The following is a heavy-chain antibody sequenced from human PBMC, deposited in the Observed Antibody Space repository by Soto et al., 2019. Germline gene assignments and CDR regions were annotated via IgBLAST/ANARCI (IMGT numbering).Heavy chain of an antibody. CDR2: INSDGSST. V-gene: IGHV3-74*01. D-gene: IGHD2-15*01. J-gene: IGHJ4*02. Sequence: EVQLVESGGGLVQPGGSLRLSCAASGFTFSSYWMHWVRQAPGKGLVWVSRINSDGSSTSYADSVKGRFTISRDNAKNTLYLQMNSLRAEDTAVYYCARGGYCSGGSCNSVGINHPFDYWGQGTLVTVSS. CDR1: GFTFSSYW. CDR3: ARGGYCSGGSCNSVGINHPFDY.